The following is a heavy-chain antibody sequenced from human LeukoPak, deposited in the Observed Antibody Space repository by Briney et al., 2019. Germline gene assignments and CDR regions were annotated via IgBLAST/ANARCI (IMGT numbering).Heavy chain of an antibody. CDR1: GFTFRSFG. D-gene: IGHD1-14*01. CDR3: ATDRNWFKYFDH. CDR2: ISSDGSDK. J-gene: IGHJ4*02. V-gene: IGHV3-30*03. Sequence: PGGSLRLSRAGSGFTFRSFGMNWVRQAPGKGLEWVAFISSDGSDKYYADSVKGRFTISRDNSKKTVYLQTNSLKTEDTAVYYCATDRNWFKYFDHWGQGTPVTVSS.